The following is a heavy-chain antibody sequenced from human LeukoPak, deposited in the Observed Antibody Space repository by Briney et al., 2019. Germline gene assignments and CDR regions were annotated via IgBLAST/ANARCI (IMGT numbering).Heavy chain of an antibody. Sequence: ASVKVSCKASGYTFTSYGINWVRQAPGQGLEWVGWISPYNGNTNSAQKLQGRVTRTTDTSTTTAYMELRSMRSDDTAVYYCARTPRGLPSFNWFDPWGQGTLVTVSS. V-gene: IGHV1-18*01. CDR3: ARTPRGLPSFNWFDP. J-gene: IGHJ5*02. CDR1: GYTFTSYG. CDR2: ISPYNGNT. D-gene: IGHD3-10*01.